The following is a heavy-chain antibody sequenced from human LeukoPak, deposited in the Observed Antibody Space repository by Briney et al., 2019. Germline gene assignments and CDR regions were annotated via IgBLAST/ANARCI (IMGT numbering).Heavy chain of an antibody. D-gene: IGHD2-15*01. CDR3: ARAQGYCSGGSCYSGSPVDY. V-gene: IGHV3-33*01. CDR1: GFTFSSYG. Sequence: GGSLRLSCAASGFTFSSYGMHWVRQAPGKGLEWVAVIWCDGSNKYYADSVKGRFTISRDNSKNTLYLQMNSLRAEDTAVYYCARAQGYCSGGSCYSGSPVDYWGQGTLVTVSS. CDR2: IWCDGSNK. J-gene: IGHJ4*02.